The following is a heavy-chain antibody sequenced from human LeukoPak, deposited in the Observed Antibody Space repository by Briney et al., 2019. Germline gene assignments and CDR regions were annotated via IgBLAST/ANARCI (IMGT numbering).Heavy chain of an antibody. Sequence: GSLKPPRTISGVTVKSNSISWVRPAPGKGLEWVSFIYSDNTHYSDSVKGRFTISRDNSKNTLYLQMNSLRAEDTAVYYCARRAGAYSHPYDYWGQGTLVTVSS. D-gene: IGHD4/OR15-4a*01. V-gene: IGHV3-53*01. J-gene: IGHJ4*02. CDR1: GVTVKSNS. CDR3: ARRAGAYSHPYDY. CDR2: IYSDNT.